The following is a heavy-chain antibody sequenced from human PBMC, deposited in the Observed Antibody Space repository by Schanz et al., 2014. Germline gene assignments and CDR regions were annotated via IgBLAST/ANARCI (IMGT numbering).Heavy chain of an antibody. Sequence: QVQLVESGGGVVQFGRSLRLSCVASGFTFSSYGMHWVRQAPGKGPEWVAVIWSDGSTKYYADSVKGRFTISRDNSKNTLYLQMNSLRAEDTSVYFCARVRRRIATPSTPSFRNYYYYAMDVWGQGTTVTVSS. D-gene: IGHD6-13*01. CDR3: ARVRRRIATPSTPSFRNYYYYAMDV. CDR1: GFTFSSYG. CDR2: IWSDGSTK. V-gene: IGHV3-33*01. J-gene: IGHJ6*02.